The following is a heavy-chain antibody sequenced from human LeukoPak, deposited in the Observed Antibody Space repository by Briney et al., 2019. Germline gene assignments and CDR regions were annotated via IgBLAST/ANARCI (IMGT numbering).Heavy chain of an antibody. D-gene: IGHD2-15*01. V-gene: IGHV3-30*03. CDR2: ISYDGSNK. J-gene: IGHJ4*02. Sequence: PGGSLRLSCAASGLSFSTYSMNWVRQAPGKGLEWVAVISYDGSNKYYADSVKGRFTISRDNSKNTLYLQMNSLRAEDTAVYYCAREGSGQKGDYWGQGTLVTVSS. CDR1: GLSFSTYS. CDR3: AREGSGQKGDY.